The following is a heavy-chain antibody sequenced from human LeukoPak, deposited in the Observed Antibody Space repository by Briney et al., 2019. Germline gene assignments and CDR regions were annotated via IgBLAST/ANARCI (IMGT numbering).Heavy chain of an antibody. J-gene: IGHJ4*02. V-gene: IGHV3-66*02. Sequence: GGSLRLSCAASGFTVSSNYMSWVRHAPGKGLEWVSVIYSGGSTYYADSVKGRFTISRDNSKNTLYLPMNSLRAEDTAVYYCAREKGSSWYFDYWGQGTLVTVSS. D-gene: IGHD6-13*01. CDR3: AREKGSSWYFDY. CDR2: IYSGGST. CDR1: GFTVSSNY.